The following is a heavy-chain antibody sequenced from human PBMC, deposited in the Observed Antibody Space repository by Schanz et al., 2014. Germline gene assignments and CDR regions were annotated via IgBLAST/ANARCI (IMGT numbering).Heavy chain of an antibody. CDR1: GGTFSSDT. Sequence: QVHLVQSGAEVKKPGSSVKVSCKASGGTFSSDTFSWIRQAPGQGLEWMGRIIPVLAIANYALKLQGRVTMTTDTSTGTAYMELRSLRSDDTALYYCTRGGYSYALSAFDIWGQGTMVTVSS. CDR3: TRGGYSYALSAFDI. J-gene: IGHJ3*02. CDR2: IIPVLAIA. V-gene: IGHV1-69*02. D-gene: IGHD5-18*01.